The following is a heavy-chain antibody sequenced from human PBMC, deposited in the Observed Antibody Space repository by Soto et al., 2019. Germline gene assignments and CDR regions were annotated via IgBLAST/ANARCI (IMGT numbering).Heavy chain of an antibody. V-gene: IGHV1-69*02. D-gene: IGHD3-22*01. CDR2: IIPVLGVE. CDR1: GGSFSSYI. Sequence: SVKVSCKASGGSFSSYIVSWVRQAPGQGLEWMGRIIPVLGVEYYAQKFQGRVTITADKSTSTAYMELSSLRSEDTAVYYCAGHSSGVPGYYYGMDVWSQGTTVTVSS. CDR3: AGHSSGVPGYYYGMDV. J-gene: IGHJ6*02.